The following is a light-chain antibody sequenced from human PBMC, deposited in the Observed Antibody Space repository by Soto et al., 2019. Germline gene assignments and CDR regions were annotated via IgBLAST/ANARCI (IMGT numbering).Light chain of an antibody. CDR1: QGISSY. CDR2: AAS. CDR3: QQFNIYPPGYT. J-gene: IGKJ2*01. Sequence: IQLTQSPSSLSASVGDRVTITCRASQGISSYLAWYQQKPGKAPELLIYAASTLQSGVPSRFSGSGSGTDFTLTISSLQPVDFANYYCQQFNIYPPGYTFGQGTTLEIK. V-gene: IGKV1-9*01.